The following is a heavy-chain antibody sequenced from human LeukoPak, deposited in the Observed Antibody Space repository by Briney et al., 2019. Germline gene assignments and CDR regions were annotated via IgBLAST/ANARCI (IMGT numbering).Heavy chain of an antibody. CDR2: INHSGST. J-gene: IGHJ4*02. V-gene: IGHV4-34*01. Sequence: SETLSLTCAVYGGSFSGYYWSWIRQPPGKGLEWIGEINHSGSTNYNPSLKSRVTISVDTSKNQFSLKLSSVTAADTAVYYCARVSSSWSSFDYWGQGTLVTVSS. D-gene: IGHD6-13*01. CDR3: ARVSSSWSSFDY. CDR1: GGSFSGYY.